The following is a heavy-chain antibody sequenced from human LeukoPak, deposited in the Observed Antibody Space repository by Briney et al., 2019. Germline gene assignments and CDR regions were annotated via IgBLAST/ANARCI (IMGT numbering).Heavy chain of an antibody. Sequence: GGSLRLSCAASGFTFSSYAMSWVRQAPGKGPEWVSAISGSGGSTYYADSVKGRFTISRDNSKNTLYLQMNSLRAEDTAVYYCATGATRNSQFDYWGQGTLVTVSS. CDR3: ATGATRNSQFDY. CDR1: GFTFSSYA. CDR2: ISGSGGST. J-gene: IGHJ4*02. V-gene: IGHV3-23*01. D-gene: IGHD1-26*01.